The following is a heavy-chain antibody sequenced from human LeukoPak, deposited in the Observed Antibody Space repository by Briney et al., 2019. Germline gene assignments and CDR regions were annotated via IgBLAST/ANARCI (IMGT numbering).Heavy chain of an antibody. V-gene: IGHV3-23*01. J-gene: IGHJ2*01. CDR2: ISGSAVTT. CDR1: GFSFSNYA. D-gene: IGHD3-3*01. Sequence: GGSLRLSCAASGFSFSNYAMSWVRQAPEKGLESVSAISGSAVTTYYADSVQGRFTISRDNSKNTLYLQMNSLRAEDTAIYYCAKVDTKALWNFDLWGRGTLVTVSS. CDR3: AKVDTKALWNFDL.